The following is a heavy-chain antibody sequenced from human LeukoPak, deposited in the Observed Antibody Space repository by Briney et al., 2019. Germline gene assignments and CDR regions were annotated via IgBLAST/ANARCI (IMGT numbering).Heavy chain of an antibody. D-gene: IGHD3-16*01. J-gene: IGHJ4*02. Sequence: SETLSLTCAVSGGSISENYWSWLRQPPGKGLEWIAYVSYSGDTNYNPSLKSRVTISRDTSKNQFSLKLTSVTAADTAVYYCAGGPAAYYFDYWGQGTLVTVSS. CDR1: GGSISENY. CDR2: VSYSGDT. CDR3: AGGPAAYYFDY. V-gene: IGHV4-59*08.